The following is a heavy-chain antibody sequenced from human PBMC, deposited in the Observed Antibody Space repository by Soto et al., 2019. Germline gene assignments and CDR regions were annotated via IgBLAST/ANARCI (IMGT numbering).Heavy chain of an antibody. D-gene: IGHD5-18*01. CDR3: ARSYSYGSYWYFDD. CDR1: GYTFSTYG. CDR2: ITVSNGNT. V-gene: IGHV1-18*04. J-gene: IGHJ4*02. Sequence: QGQLVQSGAEVKKPGASVKVSCKASGYTFSTYGVSWVRQAPGQGLEWMGWITVSNGNTNYIDNLKGRVTMTTDTSTSTAYMELWRLRSDDTAVYYCARSYSYGSYWYFDDWGQGTLVLVSS.